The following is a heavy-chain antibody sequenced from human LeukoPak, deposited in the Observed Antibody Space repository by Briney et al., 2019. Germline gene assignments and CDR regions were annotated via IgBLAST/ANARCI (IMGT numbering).Heavy chain of an antibody. D-gene: IGHD1-26*01. CDR3: ARGLSGSPSSSIDH. V-gene: IGHV4-39*07. Sequence: PSETLSLTCTVSGGSISSSSYYWGWIRQPPGKGLEWIGSIYHSGSTNYNPSLKSRVTISVDKSKNQFSLKLSSVTAADTAVYYCARGLSGSPSSSIDHWGQGTLVTVSS. CDR2: IYHSGST. CDR1: GGSISSSSYY. J-gene: IGHJ4*02.